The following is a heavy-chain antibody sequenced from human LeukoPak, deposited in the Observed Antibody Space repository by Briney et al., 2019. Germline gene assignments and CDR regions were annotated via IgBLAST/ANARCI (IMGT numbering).Heavy chain of an antibody. Sequence: SETLSLTCTVSGGSISSYYWSWIRQPPGKGLEWIGYIYYSGSTNYNPSLKSRVTISVDTSKNQFSLKLSSVTAADTAVYYCARDRGYYYDSSGRGGDWGQGTLVTVSS. CDR1: GGSISSYY. CDR2: IYYSGST. D-gene: IGHD3-22*01. J-gene: IGHJ4*02. CDR3: ARDRGYYYDSSGRGGD. V-gene: IGHV4-59*12.